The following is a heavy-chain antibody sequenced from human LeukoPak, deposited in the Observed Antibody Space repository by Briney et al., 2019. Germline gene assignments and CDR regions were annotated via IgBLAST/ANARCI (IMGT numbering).Heavy chain of an antibody. CDR2: IYYSGST. V-gene: IGHV4-61*08. CDR3: AREIRYCSSTSCFNYWYFDL. J-gene: IGHJ2*01. D-gene: IGHD2-2*01. CDR1: GVSVSSGDYY. Sequence: PSENLSLTCTVSGVSVSSGDYYWSWIRQPPGKSLEWIGYIYYSGSTNYNPSLKRRVTMSVDTSKNQCSLKLSSVTAADTAVYYCAREIRYCSSTSCFNYWYFDLWGRGTLVTVSS.